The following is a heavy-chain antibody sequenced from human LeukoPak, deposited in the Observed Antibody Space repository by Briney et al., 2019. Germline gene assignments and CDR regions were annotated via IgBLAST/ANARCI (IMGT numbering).Heavy chain of an antibody. CDR3: AKENPHNDY. CDR2: ISGSGGET. CDR1: GFTFSSYW. J-gene: IGHJ4*02. V-gene: IGHV3-23*01. Sequence: GGSLRLSCAASGFTFSSYWMSWVRQAPGKGLEWVSAISGSGGETYYAESVKGRFTISRDNSKNTLYMQMNSLRAEDTALYYCAKENPHNDYWGQGTLVTVSS.